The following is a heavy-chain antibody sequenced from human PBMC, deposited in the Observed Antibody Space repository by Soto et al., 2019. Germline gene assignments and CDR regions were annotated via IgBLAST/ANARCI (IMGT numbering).Heavy chain of an antibody. CDR2: IYYRGNT. D-gene: IGHD5-12*01. CDR3: ARARLRAVYAFDI. V-gene: IGHV4-31*03. CDR1: GGSISSGAYY. J-gene: IGHJ3*02. Sequence: SETLSLTCSVSGGSISSGAYYWTWIRQRPGKGLEWIGYIYYRGNTYSSPSLKSRLSISLDTSKNQFSLRLSSVTAADTAMYYCARARLRAVYAFDIWGQGTMVTVSS.